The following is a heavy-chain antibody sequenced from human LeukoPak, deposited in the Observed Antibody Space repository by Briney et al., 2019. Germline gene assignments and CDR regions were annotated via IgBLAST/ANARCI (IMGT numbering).Heavy chain of an antibody. V-gene: IGHV3-23*01. J-gene: IGHJ4*02. Sequence: GGSLRLSCAAFSNYAMSWVRQAPGKGLEWVSAISGSGGSTYYADSVKGRFTISRDNSKNTLYLQMNSLRAEDTAVYYCAKPHRDGYNYASYWGQGTLVTVSS. CDR1: SNYA. CDR2: ISGSGGST. D-gene: IGHD5-24*01. CDR3: AKPHRDGYNYASY.